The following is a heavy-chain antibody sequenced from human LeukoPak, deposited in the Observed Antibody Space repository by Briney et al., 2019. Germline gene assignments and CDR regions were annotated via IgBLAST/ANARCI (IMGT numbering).Heavy chain of an antibody. CDR1: GFTFSTYG. Sequence: GGSLGLSCSASGFTFSTYGMSWVRQAPGKGLEYVSAITINGGSTNYADSVKGRFTISRDNSKNTLYLQMSSLRAEDTAVYYCVKGQGDYWGQGTLVTVSS. J-gene: IGHJ4*02. V-gene: IGHV3-64D*06. CDR2: ITINGGST. CDR3: VKGQGDY.